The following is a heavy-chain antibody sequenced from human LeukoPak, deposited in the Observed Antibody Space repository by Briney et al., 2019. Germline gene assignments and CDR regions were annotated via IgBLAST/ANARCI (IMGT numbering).Heavy chain of an antibody. V-gene: IGHV4-34*01. CDR1: GGSFSGYY. Sequence: SETLSLTCAVYGGSFSGYYWSWLRQPPGKGLEWIGEINHSGSTNYNPSLKSRVTISVDTSKNQFSLKLSSVTAADTAVYYCARGPKTRGFDHWGQGTLVTVSS. J-gene: IGHJ4*02. D-gene: IGHD3-10*01. CDR3: ARGPKTRGFDH. CDR2: INHSGST.